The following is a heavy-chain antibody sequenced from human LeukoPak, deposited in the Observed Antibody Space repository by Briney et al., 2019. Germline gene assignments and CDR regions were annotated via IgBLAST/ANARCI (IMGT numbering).Heavy chain of an antibody. CDR2: INPNSGGT. V-gene: IGHV1-2*02. CDR1: GYTFSGHY. CDR3: ARVPAGYGPYYFDY. Sequence: ASVKVSCKAPGYTFSGHYIHWVRQAPGQGLEWMGWINPNSGGTNYAQKFQGRVTMTRDTSISTAYMELSSLRSDDTAVYYCARVPAGYGPYYFDYWGQGTLVTVSS. D-gene: IGHD5-18*01. J-gene: IGHJ4*02.